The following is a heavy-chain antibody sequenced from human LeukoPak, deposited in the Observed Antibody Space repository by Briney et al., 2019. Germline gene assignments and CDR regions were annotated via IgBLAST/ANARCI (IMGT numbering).Heavy chain of an antibody. Sequence: SETLSLTCTVSGGSISSGGYYWSWIRQHPRKGLEWIGYIYYSGSTYYNPSLKSRVTISVDTSKNQFSLKLSSVTAADTAVYYCARTGIVVVPAAPKAGNYYYMDVWGKGTTVTVSS. CDR2: IYYSGST. J-gene: IGHJ6*03. CDR1: GGSISSGGYY. D-gene: IGHD2-2*01. CDR3: ARTGIVVVPAAPKAGNYYYMDV. V-gene: IGHV4-31*03.